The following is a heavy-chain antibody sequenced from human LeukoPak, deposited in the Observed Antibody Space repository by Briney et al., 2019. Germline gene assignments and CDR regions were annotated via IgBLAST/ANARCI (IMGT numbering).Heavy chain of an antibody. CDR3: AREVNRPTDADAFDI. D-gene: IGHD1-26*01. CDR1: GGSIISDNHF. CDR2: IHHSGRA. V-gene: IGHV4-31*03. J-gene: IGHJ3*02. Sequence: SQTLSLTCTVSGGSIISDNHFWSWIRQHPGKDLEWLGYIHHSGRAFYSPSLESRLTISLGTSKNQFSLKLNSVIGADTAVYYCAREVNRPTDADAFDIWGQGTMVTVSS.